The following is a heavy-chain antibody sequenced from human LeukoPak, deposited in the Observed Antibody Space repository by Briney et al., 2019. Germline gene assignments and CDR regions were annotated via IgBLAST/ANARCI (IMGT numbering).Heavy chain of an antibody. CDR1: GYTFTSYD. V-gene: IGHV1-8*03. CDR2: MNPNSGNT. CDR3: ARDRRIRRIDY. Sequence: ASVKVSCKASGYTFTSYDINWVRQATGQGLEWMGWMNPNSGNTGYAQKFQGRVTITRNTSISTAYMELSSLRSEDTAVYYCARDRRIRRIDYWGQGTLVTVSS. D-gene: IGHD2/OR15-2a*01. J-gene: IGHJ4*02.